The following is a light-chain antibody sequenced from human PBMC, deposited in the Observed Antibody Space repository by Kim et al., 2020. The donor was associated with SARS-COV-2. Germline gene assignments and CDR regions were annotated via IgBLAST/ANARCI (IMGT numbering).Light chain of an antibody. Sequence: DIQMTQSPSSLSASVGDRVTITCRASQSISSYLNWYQQKPGKAPKLLIYAASNLQSGVPSRFSASGSGTDFTLTISSLQPEDFATYYCQQIYSTPLTFGGGTKVDIK. V-gene: IGKV1-39*01. CDR1: QSISSY. CDR3: QQIYSTPLT. J-gene: IGKJ4*01. CDR2: AAS.